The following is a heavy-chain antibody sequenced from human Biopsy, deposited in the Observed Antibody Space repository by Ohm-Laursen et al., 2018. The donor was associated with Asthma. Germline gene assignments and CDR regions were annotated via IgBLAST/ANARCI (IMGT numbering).Heavy chain of an antibody. CDR2: ISSSSSTI. V-gene: IGHV3-48*02. D-gene: IGHD4-17*01. Sequence: SLRLSCAATGFTFSSYSMNWVRQTPGKGLEWVSYISSSSSTIYYADSVKGRFTISRDNAKNSLYLQMNSLRDEDTAVYYCARPRWGPYGYWGQGTLVTVSS. J-gene: IGHJ4*02. CDR1: GFTFSSYS. CDR3: ARPRWGPYGY.